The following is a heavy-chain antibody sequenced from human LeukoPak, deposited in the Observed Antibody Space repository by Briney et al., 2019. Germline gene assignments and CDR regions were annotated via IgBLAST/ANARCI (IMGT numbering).Heavy chain of an antibody. J-gene: IGHJ4*02. CDR3: AREPDDSTDY. CDR1: GGTFSSFT. CDR2: IVPMFPPA. D-gene: IGHD3-3*01. Sequence: SVKVSCKASGGTFSSFTFNWVRQAPGQGLEWMGGIVPMFPPAHYAQKFQGRLTITADESTTTAYMELSSLRSEDTAVYYCAREPDDSTDYWGQGTLFTVSS. V-gene: IGHV1-69*13.